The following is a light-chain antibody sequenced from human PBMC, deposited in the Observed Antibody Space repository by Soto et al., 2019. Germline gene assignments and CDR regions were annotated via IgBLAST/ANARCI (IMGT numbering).Light chain of an antibody. CDR1: QSVSSN. CDR3: QQRNVWPPIT. V-gene: IGKV3D-15*01. J-gene: IGKJ5*01. CDR2: GAS. Sequence: IVMTQSPATLSVSPGERATLSCRASQSVSSNLAWYQQKPGQAPRLLIHGASTRATGIPARFSGSGSGTEFTLTINSLEPEDFAVYYCQQRNVWPPITFGQGTRLEIK.